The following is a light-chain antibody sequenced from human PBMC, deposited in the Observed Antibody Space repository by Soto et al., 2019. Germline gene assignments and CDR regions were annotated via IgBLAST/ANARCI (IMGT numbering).Light chain of an antibody. J-gene: IGLJ2*01. Sequence: QAVVTQEPSLTVSPGGTVTLTCGSSTGAVTSGHYPYWFQQKPGQAPRTLIYDTSTKHSWTPARFSGSFLGGKAALTLSGALPDDEAEYYCLLSYSGARVFGGGTQLTVL. CDR2: DTS. CDR1: TGAVTSGHY. CDR3: LLSYSGARV. V-gene: IGLV7-46*01.